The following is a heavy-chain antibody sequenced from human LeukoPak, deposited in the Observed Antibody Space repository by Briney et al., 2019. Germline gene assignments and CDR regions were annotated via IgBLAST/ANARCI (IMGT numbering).Heavy chain of an antibody. CDR1: GFTFSRYA. CDR3: ASQSRDGYNLDY. Sequence: PGGSLRLSCAASGFTFSRYAMHWVRQAPGKGLEWVAVISYDGSNKYYADSVKGRFTISRDNSKYTLYLQMNSLRAEDTAVYYCASQSRDGYNLDYWGQGTLVTVSS. D-gene: IGHD5-24*01. CDR2: ISYDGSNK. V-gene: IGHV3-30*01. J-gene: IGHJ4*02.